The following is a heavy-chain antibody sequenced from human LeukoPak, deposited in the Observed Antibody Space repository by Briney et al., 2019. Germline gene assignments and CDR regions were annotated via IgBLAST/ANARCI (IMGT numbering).Heavy chain of an antibody. D-gene: IGHD6-19*01. CDR2: IKQDGSEN. J-gene: IGHJ4*02. CDR3: ARHLGYSSGWYDFDY. V-gene: IGHV3-7*03. Sequence: PGGSLRLSCAASGFTFSSYWMSWVRQAPGKGLEWVANIKQDGSENYYVDSVKGRFTISRDNAKNSLYLQMNSLRAEDTAVYYCARHLGYSSGWYDFDYWGQGTLVTVSS. CDR1: GFTFSSYW.